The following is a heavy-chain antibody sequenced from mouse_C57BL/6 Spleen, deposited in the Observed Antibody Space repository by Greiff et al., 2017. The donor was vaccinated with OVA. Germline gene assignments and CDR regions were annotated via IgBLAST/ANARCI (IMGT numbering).Heavy chain of an antibody. Sequence: EVQLQQSGPELVKPGASVKISCKASGYTFTDYYMNWVKQSHGKSLEWIGDINPNNGGTTYNQKFKGKATLTVDKSSSTAYMELRSLTSEDSAVYYCARGRDGNYNYWGQGTTLTVSS. V-gene: IGHV1-26*01. CDR1: GYTFTDYY. CDR2: INPNNGGT. D-gene: IGHD2-1*01. J-gene: IGHJ2*01. CDR3: ARGRDGNYNY.